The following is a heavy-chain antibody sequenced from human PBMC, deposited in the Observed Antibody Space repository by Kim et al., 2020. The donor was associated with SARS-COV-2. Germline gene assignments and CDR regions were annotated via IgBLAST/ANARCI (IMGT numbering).Heavy chain of an antibody. D-gene: IGHD2-15*01. J-gene: IGHJ4*02. Sequence: ASVKVSCKASGYTFTSYAMHWVRQAPGQRLEWMGWINAGNGNTKYSQKFQGRVTITRDTSASTAYMELSSLRSEDTAVYYCASPGYCSGGSCYSPFDYWGQGTLVTVSS. CDR1: GYTFTSYA. V-gene: IGHV1-3*01. CDR3: ASPGYCSGGSCYSPFDY. CDR2: INAGNGNT.